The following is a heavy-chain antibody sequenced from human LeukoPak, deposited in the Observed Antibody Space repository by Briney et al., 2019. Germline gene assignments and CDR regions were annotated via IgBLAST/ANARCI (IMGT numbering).Heavy chain of an antibody. Sequence: SETLSLTCTVSGGSISSSYYYWGWIRQPPGKGLEWIGEIYHSGSTNYNPSLKSRVTISVDKSKNQFSLKLSSVTAADTAVYYCAREARYCGGDCYSLLHYYYGMDVWGQGTTVTVSS. V-gene: IGHV4-39*07. CDR2: IYHSGST. J-gene: IGHJ6*02. CDR1: GGSISSSYYY. D-gene: IGHD2-21*02. CDR3: AREARYCGGDCYSLLHYYYGMDV.